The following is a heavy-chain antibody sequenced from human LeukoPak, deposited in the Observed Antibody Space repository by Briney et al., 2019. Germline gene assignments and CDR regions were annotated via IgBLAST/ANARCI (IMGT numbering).Heavy chain of an antibody. CDR1: GFTLSNYP. CDR2: ISCSGGTT. J-gene: IGHJ4*02. V-gene: IGHV3-23*01. Sequence: PGGSLRLSCATSGFTLSNYPVSWVRQAPGKGLEGVSSISCSGGTTYYADSVKGRFTISRDNSKNTLYLQMNSLRAEDTAVYYCAKDPYRASSGLVDYWGQGTLVTVSS. CDR3: AKDPYRASSGLVDY. D-gene: IGHD5-12*01.